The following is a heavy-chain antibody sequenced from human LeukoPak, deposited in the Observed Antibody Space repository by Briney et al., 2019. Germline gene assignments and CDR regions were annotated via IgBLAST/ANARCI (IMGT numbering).Heavy chain of an antibody. Sequence: PGGSLRLSCAASGFTFSSYAMHWVRQAPGKGLEYVSAISSNGGSTYYANSVKGRFTISKDNSKNTLYLQMGSLRAEDMAVYYCARGKGPDYYGSGPTRYYYYYMDVWGKGTTVTVSS. J-gene: IGHJ6*03. CDR2: ISSNGGST. CDR1: GFTFSSYA. CDR3: ARGKGPDYYGSGPTRYYYYYMDV. V-gene: IGHV3-64*01. D-gene: IGHD3-10*01.